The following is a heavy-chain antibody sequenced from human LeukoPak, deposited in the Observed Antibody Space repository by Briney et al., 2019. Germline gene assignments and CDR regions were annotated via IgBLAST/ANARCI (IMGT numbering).Heavy chain of an antibody. V-gene: IGHV3-23*05. CDR1: GFTFSGYA. D-gene: IGHD3-22*01. CDR3: AKGPYDSSGYYYPWDY. Sequence: PGGSLRLSCAASGFTFSGYAIIWVRQAPGKGLEWVSSISGSSSSTYYADSVKGRFTVSRDNSKNTVFLQMDSLRAEDTAVYYCAKGPYDSSGYYYPWDYWGQGTLVTVSS. CDR2: ISGSSSST. J-gene: IGHJ4*02.